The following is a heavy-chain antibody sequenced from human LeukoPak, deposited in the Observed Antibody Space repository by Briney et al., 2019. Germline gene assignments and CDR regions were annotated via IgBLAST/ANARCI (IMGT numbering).Heavy chain of an antibody. CDR1: GLTFSSYA. J-gene: IGHJ4*02. CDR2: ISGSGGST. CDR3: ANSLGRFLEGYFDY. Sequence: PGGSLRLSCAASGLTFSSYAMSWVRQAPGKGLEWVSAISGSGGSTYYADSVKGRFTISRDNSKNTLYLQMNSLRAEDTAVYYCANSLGRFLEGYFDYWGQGTLVTVSS. V-gene: IGHV3-23*01. D-gene: IGHD3-3*01.